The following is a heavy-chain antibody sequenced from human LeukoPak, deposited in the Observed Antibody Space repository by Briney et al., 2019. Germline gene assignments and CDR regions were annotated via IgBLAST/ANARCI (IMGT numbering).Heavy chain of an antibody. CDR3: ARGNIRFFTIFGVVTHYFDY. D-gene: IGHD3-3*01. V-gene: IGHV4-39*01. CDR2: IYYSGST. CDR1: GGSISSSSYY. Sequence: SETLSLTCTVSGGSISSSSYYWGWIRQPPGKGLEWIGSIYYSGSTYYNPSLKSRVTISVDTSKNQFSLKLSSVTAADTAVYYCARGNIRFFTIFGVVTHYFDYWGQGTLVTVSS. J-gene: IGHJ4*02.